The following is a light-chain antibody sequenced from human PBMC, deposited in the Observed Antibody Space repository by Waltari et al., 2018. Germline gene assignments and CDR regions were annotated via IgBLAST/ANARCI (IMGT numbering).Light chain of an antibody. V-gene: IGKV3-15*01. CDR2: SAS. Sequence: EIVMTQSPATLSVSSGERATLSCRASQTVGSNLAWYQQKPGQAPRLLIDSASTRDTGIPPRFSGRASGTEFTLTISSLQSEDFAVYYCQQYNDWPQTFGQGTKVEIK. CDR1: QTVGSN. CDR3: QQYNDWPQT. J-gene: IGKJ1*01.